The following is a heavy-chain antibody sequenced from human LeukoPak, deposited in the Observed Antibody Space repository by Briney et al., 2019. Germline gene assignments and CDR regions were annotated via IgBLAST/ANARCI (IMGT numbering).Heavy chain of an antibody. J-gene: IGHJ4*02. Sequence: GGSPRLSCAASGFTFSSHALSWVRQAPGKGLEWVSSLSGSGYNTYYADSVKGRFTISRDNSKNTVYLQMNSLRAEDTAVYYCAKDPYGTRYFDYWGQGTLVTVSS. D-gene: IGHD2-2*01. CDR2: LSGSGYNT. V-gene: IGHV3-23*01. CDR3: AKDPYGTRYFDY. CDR1: GFTFSSHA.